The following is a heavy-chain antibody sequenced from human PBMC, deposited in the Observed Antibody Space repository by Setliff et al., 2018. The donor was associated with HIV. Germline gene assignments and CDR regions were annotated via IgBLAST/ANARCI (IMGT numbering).Heavy chain of an antibody. CDR1: GGSISSTTYW. CDR2: IYYNGNT. D-gene: IGHD5-18*01. Sequence: SETLSLTCTVSGGSISSTTYWWGWIRQPPGKGLEWIGTIYYNGNTFYDPSLKSRVTISIDMSKNQFSLRLTSVAAADTAVYYCAKRPGYGYPFHIWGQGTMVTV. CDR3: AKRPGYGYPFHI. J-gene: IGHJ3*02. V-gene: IGHV4-39*01.